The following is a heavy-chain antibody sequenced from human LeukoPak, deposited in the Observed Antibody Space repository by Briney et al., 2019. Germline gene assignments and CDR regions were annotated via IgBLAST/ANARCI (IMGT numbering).Heavy chain of an antibody. CDR1: GFTFSSYS. CDR2: ISSSSSYI. J-gene: IGHJ5*02. D-gene: IGHD6-13*01. Sequence: GESLKISCAASGFTFSSYSMNWVRQAPGKGLEWVSSISSSSSYIYYADSVKGRFTISRDNAKNSLYLQMNSLRAEDTAVYYCARGGYSSSPDGDWFDPWGQGTLVTVSS. V-gene: IGHV3-21*01. CDR3: ARGGYSSSPDGDWFDP.